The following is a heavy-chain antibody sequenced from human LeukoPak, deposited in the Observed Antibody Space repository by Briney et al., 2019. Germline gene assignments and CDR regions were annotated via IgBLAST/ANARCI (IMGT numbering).Heavy chain of an antibody. J-gene: IGHJ6*03. CDR1: EFTFSTYS. CDR3: AKVSGSGYYYYYYYMDV. V-gene: IGHV3-21*04. D-gene: IGHD3-22*01. CDR2: ISSGSTYI. Sequence: GGSLRLSCAASEFTFSTYSMNWVRQAPGKGPEWVSSISSGSTYIYYADSVKGRFTISRDNSENTLYLQMNSLRAEDTAVYYCAKVSGSGYYYYYYYMDVWGKGTTVTISS.